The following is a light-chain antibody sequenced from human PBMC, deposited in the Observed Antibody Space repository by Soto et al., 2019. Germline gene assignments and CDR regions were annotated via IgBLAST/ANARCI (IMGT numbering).Light chain of an antibody. CDR2: DAS. V-gene: IGKV1-5*01. J-gene: IGKJ1*01. CDR1: QSISSW. CDR3: QHYNSYWT. Sequence: DLQMTQFSSTLSAFVGDRVTNTCRASQSISSWLALYKQEPGKAPKILIYDASSLESGVPSRFSGGGSGTEFTLIISILQPDDFATYYCQHYNSYWTFGQGTKLDIK.